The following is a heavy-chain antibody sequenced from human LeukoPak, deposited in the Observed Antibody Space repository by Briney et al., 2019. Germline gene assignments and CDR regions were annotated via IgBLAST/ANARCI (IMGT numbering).Heavy chain of an antibody. D-gene: IGHD2-2*01. CDR3: ASLGGYCSSTSCYRSYYGMDV. CDR1: GFTFSSYS. CDR2: ISSSSSYI. V-gene: IGHV3-21*01. Sequence: GGSLRLSCAASGFTFSSYSMNWVRQAPGKGLEWVSSISSSSSYIYYADSVKGRFTISRDNAKNSLYLQMNSLRAEGTAVYYCASLGGYCSSTSCYRSYYGMDVWGQGTTVTVSS. J-gene: IGHJ6*02.